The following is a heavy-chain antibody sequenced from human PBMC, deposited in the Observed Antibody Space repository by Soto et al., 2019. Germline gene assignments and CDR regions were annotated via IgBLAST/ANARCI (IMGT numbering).Heavy chain of an antibody. J-gene: IGHJ4*02. D-gene: IGHD2-21*01. V-gene: IGHV3-23*01. CDR1: GFTFSEYA. Sequence: VQLLESGGGLVQPGGSLRLSCAASGFTFSEYAMSWVRQAPGKGLEWVSSISSSGGTTSYPDTVKGRFTISRDNSKNTLVLQMNGLRAEDTAIYYCTKEPKKSISHDYWGLGTLVTVSP. CDR3: TKEPKKSISHDY. CDR2: ISSSGGTT.